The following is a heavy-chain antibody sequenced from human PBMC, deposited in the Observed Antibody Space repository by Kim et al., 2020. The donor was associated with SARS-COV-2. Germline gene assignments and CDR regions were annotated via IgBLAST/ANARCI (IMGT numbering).Heavy chain of an antibody. D-gene: IGHD3-3*01. V-gene: IGHV1-18*01. CDR3: ARTITIFGVGATDY. Sequence: AQKLQGRVTITTDTSTSTAYMELRSLRSDDTAVYYCARTITIFGVGATDYWGQGTLVTVSS. J-gene: IGHJ4*02.